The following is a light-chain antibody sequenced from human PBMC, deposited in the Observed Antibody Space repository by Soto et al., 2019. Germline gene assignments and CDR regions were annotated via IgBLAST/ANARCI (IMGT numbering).Light chain of an antibody. Sequence: DIVMTQSPLSLPVTPGEPASISCRSSQSLLHSNGYNYLVWYLQKPGQSPQLLIYLGSNRASGVPDRFSGSGAGTDFTLKISRVEAEDVGVYYCRQALQTPGTVGQGTKVEIK. J-gene: IGKJ1*01. CDR2: LGS. CDR3: RQALQTPGT. V-gene: IGKV2-28*01. CDR1: QSLLHSNGYNY.